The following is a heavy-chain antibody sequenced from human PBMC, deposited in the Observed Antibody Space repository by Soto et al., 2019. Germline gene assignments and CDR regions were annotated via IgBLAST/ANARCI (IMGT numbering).Heavy chain of an antibody. CDR1: GRTFGSYA. CDR2: IDGTGTST. CDR3: AKARYYDSTGYLYYFDY. V-gene: IGHV3-23*01. Sequence: GGSRRLSCVGSGRTFGSYARGWVRQAPGKGLEWVSGIDGTGTSTYYAESVKGRFTISRDNSKNTLYLQMNSLRAEDTAVYYCAKARYYDSTGYLYYFDYWGQGTLVTVSS. J-gene: IGHJ4*02. D-gene: IGHD3-22*01.